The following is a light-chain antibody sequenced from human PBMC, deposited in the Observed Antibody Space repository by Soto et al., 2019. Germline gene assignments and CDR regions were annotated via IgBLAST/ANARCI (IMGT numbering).Light chain of an antibody. Sequence: EIKVSQSPSTPSASIGDRVTITCRASQSITGWLAWFQQKPGKAPKLLISKASSLQSGVPSRFSGSGSGTEFTLTISSLQPDDFATYYCQQYNPYSPWTFAQRTKVAIK. CDR1: QSITGW. J-gene: IGKJ1*01. CDR3: QQYNPYSPWT. V-gene: IGKV1-5*03. CDR2: KAS.